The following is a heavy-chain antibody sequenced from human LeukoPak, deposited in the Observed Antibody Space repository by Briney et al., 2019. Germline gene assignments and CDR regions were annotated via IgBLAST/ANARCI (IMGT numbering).Heavy chain of an antibody. V-gene: IGHV1-69*13. CDR3: ARESPKIYDYVWGSYRSTNFDY. Sequence: GASVKVSCKASGGTFSSYAISWVRQAPGQGLEWMGGIIPIFGTANYAQQFQGRVTITADESTSTAYMELSSLRSEDTAVYYCARESPKIYDYVWGSYRSTNFDYWGQGTLVTVSS. J-gene: IGHJ4*02. CDR2: IIPIFGTA. CDR1: GGTFSSYA. D-gene: IGHD3-16*02.